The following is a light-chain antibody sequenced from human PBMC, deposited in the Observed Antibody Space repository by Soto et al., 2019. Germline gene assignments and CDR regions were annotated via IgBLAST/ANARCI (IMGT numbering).Light chain of an antibody. CDR3: QQANSFPHT. CDR2: AAS. J-gene: IGKJ2*01. Sequence: DIQMTQSPSSVSASEGDRDTISCRASLDISNSLAWYQHKPGKAPNLLIYAASRLQTGVPSRFSGSGSGTDFTLTINSLQPEDFATYFCQQANSFPHTFGQGTKLEIK. CDR1: LDISNS. V-gene: IGKV1-12*01.